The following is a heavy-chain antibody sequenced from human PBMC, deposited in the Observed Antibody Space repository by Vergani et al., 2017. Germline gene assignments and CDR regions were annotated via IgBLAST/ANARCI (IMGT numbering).Heavy chain of an antibody. CDR1: GFTFSDYS. V-gene: IGHV3-21*01. CDR3: ARSGITGTIRDYYYMDV. Sequence: EVQLVESGGGLVKPGGSLRLSCAASGFTFSDYSMNWVRQAPGKGLEWVSYISSISTHIYYADSVKGRFTISRANAENSLYLQMSNLRAEDTAVYYCARSGITGTIRDYYYMDVWGKGTSVTVSS. J-gene: IGHJ6*03. CDR2: ISSISTHI. D-gene: IGHD1-20*01.